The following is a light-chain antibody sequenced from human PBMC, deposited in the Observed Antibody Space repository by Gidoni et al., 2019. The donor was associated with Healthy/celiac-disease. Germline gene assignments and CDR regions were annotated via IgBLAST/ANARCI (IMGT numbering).Light chain of an antibody. V-gene: IGKV1-39*01. CDR1: QSISSY. CDR3: QQSYSTPPWT. CDR2: AAS. J-gene: IGKJ1*01. Sequence: DTQMTQSPSSLSASVGDRVTITCRASQSISSYLNWYQQKPGKDPKLLIYAASSLQSGVPSRFSGSGSGTDFTLTISSLQPEDFATYYCQQSYSTPPWTFGQGTKVEIK.